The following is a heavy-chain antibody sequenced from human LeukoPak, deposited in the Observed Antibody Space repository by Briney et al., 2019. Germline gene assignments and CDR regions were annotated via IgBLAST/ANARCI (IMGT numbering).Heavy chain of an antibody. V-gene: IGHV1-8*03. J-gene: IGHJ4*02. Sequence: GASVKVSCKASGGTFSSYAISWVRQATGQGLEWMGWMNPNSGNTGYAQKFQGRVTITRNTSISTAYMELSSLRSEDTAVYYCARIGIAVAGTDYWGQGTLVTVSS. D-gene: IGHD6-19*01. CDR1: GGTFSSYA. CDR3: ARIGIAVAGTDY. CDR2: MNPNSGNT.